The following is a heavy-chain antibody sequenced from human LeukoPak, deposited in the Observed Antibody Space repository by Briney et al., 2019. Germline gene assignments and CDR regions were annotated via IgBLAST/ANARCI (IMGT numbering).Heavy chain of an antibody. D-gene: IGHD6-6*01. CDR2: FDPEDGET. CDR3: ATLARVPGDAFDI. Sequence: ASVKVSCKVSGYTLTELSMLWVRQAPGKGLEWMGGFDPEDGETIYAQKFQGRVTMTEDTSTDTAYMELSSLRSEDTAVYYCATLARVPGDAFDIWGQGTMVTVSS. CDR1: GYTLTELS. J-gene: IGHJ3*02. V-gene: IGHV1-24*01.